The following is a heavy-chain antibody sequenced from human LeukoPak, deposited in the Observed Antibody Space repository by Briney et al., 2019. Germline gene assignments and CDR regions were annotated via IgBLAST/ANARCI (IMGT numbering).Heavy chain of an antibody. CDR3: ARGRRDIVVVPAAKKVRNWFDP. Sequence: SETLSLTCAVYGGSLSGYYWSWIRQPPGKGLEWIGEINHSGSTNYNPSLKSRVTISVDTSKNQFSLKLSSVTAADTAVYYCARGRRDIVVVPAAKKVRNWFDPWGQGTLVTVSS. V-gene: IGHV4-34*01. CDR2: INHSGST. D-gene: IGHD2-2*01. J-gene: IGHJ5*02. CDR1: GGSLSGYY.